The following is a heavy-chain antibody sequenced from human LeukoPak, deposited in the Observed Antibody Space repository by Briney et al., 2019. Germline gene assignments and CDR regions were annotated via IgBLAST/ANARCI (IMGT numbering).Heavy chain of an antibody. CDR1: EKTCTGYD. Sequence: SFAGACRDCEKTCTGYDLIWVRQASGQELEWMGWINPNSGGTNYAQKFQGRVTMTRDTSISTAYMELSRLRSDDTAVYYCARSYDFWSRYYYGMDVWGQGTTVTVSS. CDR3: ARSYDFWSRYYYGMDV. V-gene: IGHV1-2*02. J-gene: IGHJ6*02. D-gene: IGHD3-3*01. CDR2: INPNSGGT.